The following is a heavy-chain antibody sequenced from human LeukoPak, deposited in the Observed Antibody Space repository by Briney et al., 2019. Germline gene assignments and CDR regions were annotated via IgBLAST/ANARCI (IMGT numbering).Heavy chain of an antibody. Sequence: ASVKVSCKASGYTFTGYYIHWVRQAPGQGLEWMGWINPNTGGTNYAQEFQGRVTMTRDTSITTAYMELTRLRSDDTAVYYCATPTYSAYASTALDSWGQGTLVTVSS. D-gene: IGHD5-12*01. V-gene: IGHV1-2*02. CDR3: ATPTYSAYASTALDS. CDR2: INPNTGGT. CDR1: GYTFTGYY. J-gene: IGHJ4*02.